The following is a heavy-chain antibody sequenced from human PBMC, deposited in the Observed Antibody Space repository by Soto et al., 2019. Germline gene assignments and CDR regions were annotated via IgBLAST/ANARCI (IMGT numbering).Heavy chain of an antibody. CDR3: ARILVVVPVASLGVDY. CDR1: GYTFTNYG. V-gene: IGHV1-18*01. CDR2: ISAYNGNT. J-gene: IGHJ4*02. D-gene: IGHD2-2*01. Sequence: QVQLVQSGAEVKKPGASVKISCKASGYTFTNYGISWVRQAPGQGLEWMGWISAYNGNTKYAQKLQGRVTLTTDTATRTANMELRSPRPDHTAVYYCARILVVVPVASLGVDYWGQGALVTGSS.